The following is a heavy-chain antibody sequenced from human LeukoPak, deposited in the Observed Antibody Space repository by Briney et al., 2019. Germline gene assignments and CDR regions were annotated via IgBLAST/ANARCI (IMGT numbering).Heavy chain of an antibody. CDR1: GFTVSSNY. J-gene: IGHJ4*02. D-gene: IGHD3-16*02. Sequence: GGSLRLSCAASGFTVSSNYMSWVRQAPGKGLEWVSVIYSGGSTYYADSVKGRFTISRDSSKNTLYLQMNSLRAEDTAVYYCARTTYDYVWGSYRYTGFDYWGQGTLVTVSS. CDR2: IYSGGST. CDR3: ARTTYDYVWGSYRYTGFDY. V-gene: IGHV3-53*01.